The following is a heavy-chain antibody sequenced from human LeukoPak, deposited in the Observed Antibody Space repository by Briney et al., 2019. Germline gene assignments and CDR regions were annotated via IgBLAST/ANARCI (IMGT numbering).Heavy chain of an antibody. J-gene: IGHJ4*02. V-gene: IGHV1-2*02. CDR1: GYTFTDYY. Sequence: ASVKVSCKASGYTFTDYYMHWVRQAPGQGLEWMGWINPNSGGANYAQRFQGRVTMTRDTSINTAYMEMSRLRSDDTAVYYCARGGVGMTAGNFGFWGQGILVTVSS. D-gene: IGHD6-13*01. CDR2: INPNSGGA. CDR3: ARGGVGMTAGNFGF.